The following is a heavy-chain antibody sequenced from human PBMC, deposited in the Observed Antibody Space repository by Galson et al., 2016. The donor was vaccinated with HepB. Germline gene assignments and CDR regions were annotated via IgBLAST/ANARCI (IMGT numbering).Heavy chain of an antibody. CDR3: ARRDIVVVVGASPSPFLGY. V-gene: IGHV3-23*01. D-gene: IGHD2-15*01. J-gene: IGHJ4*02. CDR2: ISGSGGST. Sequence: WVSGISGSGGSTYYAGSVKGRFTISRDNSKNTLYLQMNSLRAEDTAVYYCARRDIVVVVGASPSPFLGYWGQGALVTVSS.